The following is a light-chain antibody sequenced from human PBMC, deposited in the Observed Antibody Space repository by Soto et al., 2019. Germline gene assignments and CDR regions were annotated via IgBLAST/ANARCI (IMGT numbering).Light chain of an antibody. CDR1: QYVSTTF. J-gene: IGKJ4*01. CDR3: QQYGSSPLT. V-gene: IGKV3-20*01. CDR2: GTS. Sequence: EIVLTQSPGNLSLSPGERATLSCRASQYVSTTFFAWYQQKPGQAPRLLIYGTSNRATGIPDRFSGSGSGTDFTLTISRTEPEDFAVYYCQQYGSSPLTVGGGTRMEIK.